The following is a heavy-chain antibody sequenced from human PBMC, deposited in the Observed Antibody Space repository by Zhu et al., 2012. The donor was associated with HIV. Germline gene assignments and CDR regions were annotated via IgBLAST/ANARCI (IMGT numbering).Heavy chain of an antibody. Sequence: QVQLQESGPGLVKPSETLSLTCTVSGGSISSSGYYWGWIRQPPGKGLEWIASIYYSGSTYYNPSLKSRVTISVDTSKNQFSLKLSSVTAADTAVYYCARHHMSLRAVMVRGRGDQGWFDPWGQGTLVTVSS. CDR1: GGSISSSGYY. J-gene: IGHJ5*02. CDR3: ARHHMSLRAVMVRGRGDQGWFDP. CDR2: IYYSGST. D-gene: IGHD3-10*01. V-gene: IGHV4-39*07.